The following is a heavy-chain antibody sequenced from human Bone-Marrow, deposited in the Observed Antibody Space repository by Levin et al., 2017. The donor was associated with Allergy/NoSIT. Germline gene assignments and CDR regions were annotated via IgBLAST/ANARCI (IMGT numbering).Heavy chain of an antibody. CDR1: GGSFSGYY. CDR2: INHSGST. CDR3: ARGHIVVVPAAIGHYFDY. D-gene: IGHD2-2*01. J-gene: IGHJ4*02. V-gene: IGHV4-34*01. Sequence: SQTLSLTCAVYGGSFSGYYWSWIRQPPGKGLEWIGEINHSGSTNYNPSLKSRVTISVDTSKNQFSLKLSSVTAADTAVYYCARGHIVVVPAAIGHYFDYWGQGTLVTVSS.